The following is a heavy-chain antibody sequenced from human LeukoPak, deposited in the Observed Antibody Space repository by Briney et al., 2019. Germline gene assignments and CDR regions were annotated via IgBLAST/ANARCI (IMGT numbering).Heavy chain of an antibody. V-gene: IGHV4-34*01. CDR3: ASRKLGNDY. CDR1: GGSFSGYY. Sequence: SETLSLTCAVYGGSFSGYYWSWIRQPPGKGLEWIGEINHSGSTNYNPSLKSRVTISADTSQNQFSLKLSSVTAADTAVYYCASRKLGNDYWGQGTLVTVSS. D-gene: IGHD7-27*01. J-gene: IGHJ4*02. CDR2: INHSGST.